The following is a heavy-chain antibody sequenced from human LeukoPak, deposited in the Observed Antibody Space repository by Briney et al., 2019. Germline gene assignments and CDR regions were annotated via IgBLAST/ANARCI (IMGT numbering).Heavy chain of an antibody. CDR3: ARHSGSYSYNWFDP. CDR1: GGSFTKFW. J-gene: IGHJ5*02. V-gene: IGHV5-51*01. D-gene: IGHD1-26*01. CDR2: IYPADSDT. Sequence: GESLKISCEGSGGSFTKFWIGWVRQMPGKGLELMGIIYPADSDTRYSPSFQGQVTISADKSISTAYLQWSSLKASDTAMYYCARHSGSYSYNWFDPWGQGTLVTVSS.